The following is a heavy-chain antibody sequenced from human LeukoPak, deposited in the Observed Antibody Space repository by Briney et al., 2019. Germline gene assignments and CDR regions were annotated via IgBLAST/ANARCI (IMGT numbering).Heavy chain of an antibody. V-gene: IGHV5-51*01. CDR3: ARQGRIAARRPFDY. J-gene: IGHJ4*02. Sequence: GESLKISCKGSGYAFSNYWIVWVRQMPGKGLEWMGIIYPGDSDTRYSPSFQGQVTISADKSISTAYLQWSSLKASDTAMYYCARQGRIAARRPFDYWGQGTLVTVSS. D-gene: IGHD6-6*01. CDR1: GYAFSNYW. CDR2: IYPGDSDT.